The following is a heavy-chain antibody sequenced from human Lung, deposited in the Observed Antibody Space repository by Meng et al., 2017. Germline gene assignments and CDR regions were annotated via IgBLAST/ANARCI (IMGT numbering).Heavy chain of an antibody. CDR2: TYYRSKWYN. CDR1: GDSVSSNSAA. CDR3: ARSQQWLDS. V-gene: IGHV6-1*01. Sequence: QVHLRQQGPGLVKPSRPLSLTCAISGDSVSSNSAALNWIRQSPSRGLEWLGRTYYRSKWYNGYAVSVRSRITINPDTSKNQFSLQLNSVTPEDTAVYYCARSQQWLDSWGQGTLVTVSS. J-gene: IGHJ4*02. D-gene: IGHD6-19*01.